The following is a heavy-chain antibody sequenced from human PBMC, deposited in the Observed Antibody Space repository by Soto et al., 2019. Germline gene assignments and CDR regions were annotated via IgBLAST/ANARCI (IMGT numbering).Heavy chain of an antibody. CDR2: INHVGGT. D-gene: IGHD3-16*01. Sequence: SETLSLTCAVYGGFLSESYWTWIRQPPGKGLEWIGEINHVGGTNYNPSLKSRVTMSVDTSQNQFSLRLISVTAANTAMYFCVRIRYQLPSSVLWLDPWGQGTPVTVSS. CDR1: GGFLSESY. V-gene: IGHV4-34*01. CDR3: VRIRYQLPSSVLWLDP. J-gene: IGHJ5*02.